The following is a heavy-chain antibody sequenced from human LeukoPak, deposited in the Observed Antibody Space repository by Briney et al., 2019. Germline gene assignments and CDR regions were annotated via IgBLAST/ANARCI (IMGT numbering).Heavy chain of an antibody. CDR3: ARDRGTSEWELPRFYY. J-gene: IGHJ4*02. CDR1: GYTFTSYA. Sequence: ASVKVSCKASGYTFTSYAMNWVRQAPGQGLEWMGWINTSTGNPTYAQGFTGRFVFSLDTSVSTAYLQISSLKAEDTAVYYCARDRGTSEWELPRFYYWGQGTLVTVSS. V-gene: IGHV7-4-1*02. D-gene: IGHD1-26*01. CDR2: INTSTGNP.